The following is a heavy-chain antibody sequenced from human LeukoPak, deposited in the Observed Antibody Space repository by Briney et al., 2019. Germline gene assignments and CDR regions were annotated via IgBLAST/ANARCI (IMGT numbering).Heavy chain of an antibody. J-gene: IGHJ3*02. V-gene: IGHV4-59*01. D-gene: IGHD6-13*01. CDR2: IYYSGST. CDR1: GGSISSYY. Sequence: SETLSLTCTVSGGSISSYYWSWIRQPPGKGLEWIGYIYYSGSTNYNPSLKSRVTISVDTSKNQFSLKLSSVTAADTAVYYCAREYSSSWYADDAFDIWGQGTMVTVSS. CDR3: AREYSSSWYADDAFDI.